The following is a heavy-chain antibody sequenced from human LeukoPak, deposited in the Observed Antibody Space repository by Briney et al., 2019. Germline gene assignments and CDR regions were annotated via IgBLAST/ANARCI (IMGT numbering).Heavy chain of an antibody. Sequence: TGGSLRLSCAASGFTFSSYAMSWVRQAPGKGLEWVSAISGSGGSTYYADSVKGRFTISRDNSKNTLYLQMNSLRAEDTAVYYCAKDYTVTTSEYSQHGGQGTLVTVSS. D-gene: IGHD4-17*01. CDR3: AKDYTVTTSEYSQH. J-gene: IGHJ1*01. V-gene: IGHV3-23*01. CDR1: GFTFSSYA. CDR2: ISGSGGST.